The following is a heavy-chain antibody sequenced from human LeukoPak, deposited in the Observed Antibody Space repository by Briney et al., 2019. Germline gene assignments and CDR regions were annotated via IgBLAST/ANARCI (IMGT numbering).Heavy chain of an antibody. V-gene: IGHV4-38-2*02. CDR1: GYSISSGYY. D-gene: IGHD3-16*02. CDR2: IYHSGST. J-gene: IGHJ6*03. Sequence: PSETLSLTCTVSGYSISSGYYWGWIRQPPGKGLEWIGSIYHSGSTYYNPSLKSRVTISVDTSKNQFSLKLSSVTAADTAVYYCARGPLMITFGGVIVRPYMDVWGKGTTVTVSS. CDR3: ARGPLMITFGGVIVRPYMDV.